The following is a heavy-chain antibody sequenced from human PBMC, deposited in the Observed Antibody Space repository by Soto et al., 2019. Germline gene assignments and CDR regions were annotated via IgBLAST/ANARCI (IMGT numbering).Heavy chain of an antibody. CDR2: LSGGGANK. V-gene: IGHV3-23*01. D-gene: IGHD5-12*01. CDR1: GFTFSTYS. Sequence: EVQLLESGGGLVQPGGSLRLSCAASGFTFSTYSMAWVRQAPGKGLAWVSGLSGGGANKFYADSVKGRFTIPVDNSKNTVYLQMNSLRVEDTAVYYCARWDGYGDEWGQGTLVTVSS. J-gene: IGHJ4*02. CDR3: ARWDGYGDE.